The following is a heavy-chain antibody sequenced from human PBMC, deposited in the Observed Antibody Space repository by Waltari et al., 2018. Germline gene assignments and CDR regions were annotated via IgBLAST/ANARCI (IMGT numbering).Heavy chain of an antibody. Sequence: QVQLVQSGAEVKKPGSSVKVSCKASGGTFSSYAISWVRPAPGQGLEWMGGIIPIFGTANYAQKFQGRVTITADESTSTAYMELSSLRSEDTAVYYCARDQTDVIAVAVRAFDIWGQWTMVTVSS. CDR3: ARDQTDVIAVAVRAFDI. J-gene: IGHJ3*02. D-gene: IGHD6-19*01. CDR1: GGTFSSYA. V-gene: IGHV1-69*01. CDR2: IIPIFGTA.